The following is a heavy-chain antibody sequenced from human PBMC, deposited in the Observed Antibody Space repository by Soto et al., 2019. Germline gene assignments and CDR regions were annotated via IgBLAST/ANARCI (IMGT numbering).Heavy chain of an antibody. D-gene: IGHD3-16*01. Sequence: PXESLTLSCAASGFTFSTYCMHWVRQAPGKGLVWVSRIKTDGSVTTYADSVKGRFTISRDNAKNTLYLQMNTLRAEDTAVYYCARDLGGSHDYRGRGTLVTVYS. CDR2: IKTDGSVT. V-gene: IGHV3-74*01. J-gene: IGHJ4*02. CDR3: ARDLGGSHDY. CDR1: GFTFSTYC.